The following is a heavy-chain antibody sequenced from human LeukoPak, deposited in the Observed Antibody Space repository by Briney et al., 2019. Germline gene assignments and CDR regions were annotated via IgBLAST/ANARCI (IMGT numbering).Heavy chain of an antibody. CDR2: ISSSGSTI. J-gene: IGHJ3*02. CDR3: ARDSYYYDSSGYHDAFDI. CDR1: GFTFSDYY. Sequence: GGSLRLSCAASGFTFSDYYMSWIRQAPGKGLEWVSYISSSGSTIYYADSVKGRFTISRDNAKNSLYLQMNSLRAEGTAVYYCARDSYYYDSSGYHDAFDIWGQGTMVTVSS. D-gene: IGHD3-22*01. V-gene: IGHV3-11*01.